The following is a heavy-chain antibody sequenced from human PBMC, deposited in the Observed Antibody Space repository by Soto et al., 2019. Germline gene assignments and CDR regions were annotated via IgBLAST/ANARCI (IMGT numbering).Heavy chain of an antibody. J-gene: IGHJ4*02. CDR3: ARTGGYELDY. D-gene: IGHD5-12*01. V-gene: IGHV4-34*01. CDR1: GGSFSGYY. CDR2: INHSGST. Sequence: PSETLSLTCAVYGGSFSGYYWSWIRQPPGKGLEWIGEINHSGSTNYNPSIKSRVTISVDTSKNQFSLKLSSVTAADTAVYYCARTGGYELDYWGQGTLVTVSS.